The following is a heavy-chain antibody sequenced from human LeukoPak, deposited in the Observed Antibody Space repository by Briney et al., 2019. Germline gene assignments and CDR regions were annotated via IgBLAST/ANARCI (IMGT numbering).Heavy chain of an antibody. V-gene: IGHV3-23*01. D-gene: IGHD3-3*01. CDR3: AKDRAWYYDFWSGYPTLDY. J-gene: IGHJ4*02. CDR1: GFTLNSNW. Sequence: GGSLRLSCAVSGFTLNSNWIHWVRQAPGKGLEWVSAISGSGGSTYYADSVKGRFTISRDNSKNTLYLQMNSLRAEDTAVYYCAKDRAWYYDFWSGYPTLDYWGQGTLVTVSS. CDR2: ISGSGGST.